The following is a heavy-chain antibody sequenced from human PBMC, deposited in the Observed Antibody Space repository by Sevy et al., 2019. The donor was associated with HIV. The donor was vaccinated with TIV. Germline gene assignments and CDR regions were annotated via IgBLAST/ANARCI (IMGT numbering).Heavy chain of an antibody. D-gene: IGHD1-26*01. Sequence: GGSLRLSCAASGFTFSSYAMHWVRQAPGKGLEWVGFIWHDGSQKYYADSVRGRFTFSRDKSKNTLFLQVSSLRAEDTAVYYCARGRVGATTSYYFDYWGQGTLVTVSS. CDR2: IWHDGSQK. CDR1: GFTFSSYA. CDR3: ARGRVGATTSYYFDY. V-gene: IGHV3-33*01. J-gene: IGHJ4*02.